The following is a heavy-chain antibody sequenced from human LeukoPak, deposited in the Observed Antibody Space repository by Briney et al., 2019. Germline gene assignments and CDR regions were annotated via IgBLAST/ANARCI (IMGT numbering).Heavy chain of an antibody. D-gene: IGHD6-19*01. Sequence: SVKVSCKASGGTFSSYAISWVRQAPGQGLEWMGRIIPILGIANYAQKFQGRVTITADKSTSTAYMELSRLRSDDTAVYYCARGGWSGDAFDIWGQGTMVTVSS. J-gene: IGHJ3*02. CDR1: GGTFSSYA. CDR3: ARGGWSGDAFDI. CDR2: IIPILGIA. V-gene: IGHV1-69*04.